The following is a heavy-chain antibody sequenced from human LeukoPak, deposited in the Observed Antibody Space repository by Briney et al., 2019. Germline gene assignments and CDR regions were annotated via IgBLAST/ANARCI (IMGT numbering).Heavy chain of an antibody. J-gene: IGHJ4*02. CDR1: GGSFSGYY. CDR2: IHYSGAT. CDR3: ARGRLDGYYFDY. Sequence: SETLSLTCVVYGGSFSGYYWTWIRQPPGKGLEWIGEIHYSGATSYKPFLKSRVTISGDTSKNQVSLNLRSVTAADTAVYYCARGRLDGYYFDYWGQGALATVSS. V-gene: IGHV4-34*01. D-gene: IGHD1-1*01.